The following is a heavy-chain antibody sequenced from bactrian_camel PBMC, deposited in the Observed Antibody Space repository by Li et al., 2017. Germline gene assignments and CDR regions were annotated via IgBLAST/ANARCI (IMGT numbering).Heavy chain of an antibody. CDR2: TEPDGSTA. V-gene: IGHV3S25*01. CDR3: AVTSTIGFGRLILRPEEYHS. CDR1: GFTFSHSW. Sequence: QLVESGGGLVQPGGSLRLSCAASGFTFSHSWMSWLRQAPGKGLEWVSGTEPDGSTAYYPNSMKGRFTISHDKTKNVVYLQMTALEPDDTGMYYCAVTSTIGFGRLILRPEEYHSWGQGTQVTVS. J-gene: IGHJ4*01. D-gene: IGHD1*01.